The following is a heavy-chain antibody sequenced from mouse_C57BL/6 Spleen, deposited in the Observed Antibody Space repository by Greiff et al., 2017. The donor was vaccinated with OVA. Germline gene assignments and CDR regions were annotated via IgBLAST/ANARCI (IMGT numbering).Heavy chain of an antibody. D-gene: IGHD1-1*01. CDR3: TRSDYGSSPYYYAMDY. V-gene: IGHV1-15*01. CDR2: IDPETGGT. Sequence: VQGVESGAELVRPGASVTLSCKASGYTFTDYEMHWVKQTPVHGLEWIGAIDPETGGTAYNQKFKGKAILTADKSSSTAYMELRSLTSEDSAVYYCTRSDYGSSPYYYAMDYWGQGTSVTVSS. J-gene: IGHJ4*01. CDR1: GYTFTDYE.